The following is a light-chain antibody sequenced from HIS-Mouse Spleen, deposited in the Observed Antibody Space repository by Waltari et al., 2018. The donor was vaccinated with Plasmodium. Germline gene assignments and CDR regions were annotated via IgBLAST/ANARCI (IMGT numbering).Light chain of an antibody. V-gene: IGKV3-15*01. Sequence: EIVMTQSPATLSVSPGERATLSCRASQSVSSNLAWYQQKPGQAPRLLIYGASTRATGIPAMFSGSGSGTEFTLTISSLQSEDFAVYYCQRYNNWSFTFGPGTKVDIK. J-gene: IGKJ3*01. CDR2: GAS. CDR1: QSVSSN. CDR3: QRYNNWSFT.